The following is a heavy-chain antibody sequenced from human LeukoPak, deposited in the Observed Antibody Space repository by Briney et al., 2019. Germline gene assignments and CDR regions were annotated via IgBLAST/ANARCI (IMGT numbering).Heavy chain of an antibody. V-gene: IGHV1-18*01. D-gene: IGHD6-6*01. CDR2: VTPHNGDT. CDR1: GYTFTNFR. Sequence: GASVKVSCKTSGYTFTNFRIHWVRQAPGQGLEWMGWVTPHNGDTNYAPKLQGRVTLTTDTSTDTVYVELRSLRSADTAVYYCARDYASRLVHDHSGFLRWGQGTLLTVSS. CDR3: ARDYASRLVHDHSGFLR. J-gene: IGHJ4*02.